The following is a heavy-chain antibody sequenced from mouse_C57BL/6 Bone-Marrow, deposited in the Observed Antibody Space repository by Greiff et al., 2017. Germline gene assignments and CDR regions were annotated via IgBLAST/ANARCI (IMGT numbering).Heavy chain of an antibody. CDR1: GYIFTDYY. CDR3: ARALYDAMDY. Sequence: EVQLQQSGPVLVKPGASVKMSCKASGYIFTDYYMNWVKQSHGKSLEWIGVINPYNGGTSYNQKFTGKATLTVAKSSSTAYMELNSLTSEDSAVYYCARALYDAMDYWGQGTSVTVSS. D-gene: IGHD3-1*01. J-gene: IGHJ4*01. CDR2: INPYNGGT. V-gene: IGHV1-19*01.